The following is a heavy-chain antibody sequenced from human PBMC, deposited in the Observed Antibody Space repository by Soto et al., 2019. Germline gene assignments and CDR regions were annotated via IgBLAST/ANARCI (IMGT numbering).Heavy chain of an antibody. Sequence: ASVKVSCKASGYTFTSYDINWVRQATGQGLEWMGWMNPNSGNTGYAQKFQGRVTMTRNTSISTAYMELSSLRSEDTAVYYCARSASIVGAARGGMDVWGQGTTVTVSS. J-gene: IGHJ6*02. D-gene: IGHD1-26*01. V-gene: IGHV1-8*01. CDR3: ARSASIVGAARGGMDV. CDR2: MNPNSGNT. CDR1: GYTFTSYD.